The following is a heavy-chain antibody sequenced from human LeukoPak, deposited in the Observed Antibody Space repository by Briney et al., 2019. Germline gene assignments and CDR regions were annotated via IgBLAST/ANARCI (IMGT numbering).Heavy chain of an antibody. CDR1: GYTFTSYD. V-gene: IGHV1-8*01. CDR3: ARVSITRHYYYYYMDV. D-gene: IGHD2-2*01. CDR2: MNPNSGNT. Sequence: ASVTVSCKASGYTFTSYDINWVRQATGQGLEWMGWMNPNSGNTGYAQKFQGRVTMTRNTSISTAYMELSSLRSEDTAVYYCARVSITRHYYYYYMDVWGKGTTVTVSS. J-gene: IGHJ6*03.